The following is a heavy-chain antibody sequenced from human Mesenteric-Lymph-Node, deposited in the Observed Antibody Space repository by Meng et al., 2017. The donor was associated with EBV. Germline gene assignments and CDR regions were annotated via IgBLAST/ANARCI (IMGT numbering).Heavy chain of an antibody. CDR1: GGSVSSGDFY. CDR3: ASGLLHTSMPY. Sequence: QVQLQESGPGLVKPSETLSLTCTVSGGSVSSGDFYWSWIRQPPGKGLQWIGYTYYSGITYYNPSLKSRVSISTDTSINQFSLKLTSVTAADTAVYYCASGLLHTSMPYWGQGILVTVSS. J-gene: IGHJ4*02. CDR2: TYYSGIT. V-gene: IGHV4-30-4*08. D-gene: IGHD2/OR15-2a*01.